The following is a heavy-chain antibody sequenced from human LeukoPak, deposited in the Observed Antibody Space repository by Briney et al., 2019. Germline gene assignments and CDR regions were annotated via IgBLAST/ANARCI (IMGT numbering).Heavy chain of an antibody. CDR3: ARAREGGYGPETVDS. J-gene: IGHJ4*02. CDR2: ISDTSTYT. Sequence: GSLRLSCAASGFTFSDYYMSWIRQAPGKGLEWLSFISDTSTYTNYADSVKGRFTISRDNAKNSLYLQLNSLRVEDTAVYYCARAREGGYGPETVDSWGQGTLVTVSS. CDR1: GFTFSDYY. D-gene: IGHD5-18*01. V-gene: IGHV3-11*06.